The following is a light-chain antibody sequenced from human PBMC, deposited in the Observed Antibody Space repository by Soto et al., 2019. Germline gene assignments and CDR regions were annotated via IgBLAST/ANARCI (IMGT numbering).Light chain of an antibody. CDR3: LVWDSSHVI. Sequence: SYELTQPLSLSVALGETATITCGNNIGNKNVHWYQQEPGQAPVLVIYRNTNRPSGIPERFSGSSSGNTATLTISGAQAGDEADYYCLVWDSSHVIFGGGTKLTVL. J-gene: IGLJ2*01. CDR1: NIGNKN. CDR2: RNT. V-gene: IGLV3-9*01.